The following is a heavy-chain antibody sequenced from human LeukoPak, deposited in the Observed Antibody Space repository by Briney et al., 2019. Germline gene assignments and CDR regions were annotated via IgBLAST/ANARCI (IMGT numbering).Heavy chain of an antibody. J-gene: IGHJ4*02. V-gene: IGHV3-21*01. CDR2: ITSSSDSK. D-gene: IGHD1-26*01. Sequence: GGSLRLSCAAPGFTFSSYSMNWVRQAPGKGLEWVSSITSSSDSKYYADSIKGRFTISRDNARNSLHLQMNSLRAEDTALYYCAREIMGGTFDYWGQGALVTVSS. CDR1: GFTFSSYS. CDR3: AREIMGGTFDY.